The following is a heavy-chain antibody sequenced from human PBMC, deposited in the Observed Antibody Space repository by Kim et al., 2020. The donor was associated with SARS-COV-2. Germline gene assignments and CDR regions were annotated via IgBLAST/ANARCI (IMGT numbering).Heavy chain of an antibody. CDR3: GGYHGAGSHFSY. CDR2: FTGDGLT. CDR1: GFTFSNYG. J-gene: IGHJ4*02. D-gene: IGHD3-10*01. V-gene: IGHV3-23*01. Sequence: GGSLRLSCAASGFTFSNYGMTWVRQTPGKGLEWVSSFTGDGLTHYADSVKGRFTISRDNSKNMLYLQMNSLRAEDTAVYHCGGYHGAGSHFSYWGQGTRATV.